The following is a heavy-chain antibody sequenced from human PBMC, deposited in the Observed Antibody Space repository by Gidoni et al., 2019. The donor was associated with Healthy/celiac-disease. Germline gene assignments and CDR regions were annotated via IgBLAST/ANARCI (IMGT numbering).Heavy chain of an antibody. J-gene: IGHJ5*02. CDR2: IIPIFGTA. Sequence: GSSVKVSCKASGGTFSSYAISWVRQAPGQGLEWMRGIIPIFGTANYAQKFQGRVTITADESTSTAYMELSSLRSEDTAVYYCARCRELGVDLRWFDPWGHGTLFTVSS. D-gene: IGHD3-3*01. CDR3: ARCRELGVDLRWFDP. V-gene: IGHV1-69*01. CDR1: GGTFSSYA.